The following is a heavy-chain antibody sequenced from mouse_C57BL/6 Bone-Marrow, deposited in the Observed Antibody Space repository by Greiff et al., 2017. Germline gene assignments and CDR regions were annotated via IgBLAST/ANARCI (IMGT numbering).Heavy chain of an antibody. J-gene: IGHJ1*03. CDR2: IHPSDSDT. CDR1: GYTFTSYW. CDR3: AIGTTTVVATGYFDV. Sequence: QGQLQQPGAELVKPGASVKVSCKASGYTFTSYWMHWVKQRPGQGLEWIGRIHPSDSDTNYNQKFKGKATLTVDKSSSTAYMQLSSLTSEDSAVYYCAIGTTTVVATGYFDVWGTGTTVTVSS. D-gene: IGHD1-1*01. V-gene: IGHV1-74*01.